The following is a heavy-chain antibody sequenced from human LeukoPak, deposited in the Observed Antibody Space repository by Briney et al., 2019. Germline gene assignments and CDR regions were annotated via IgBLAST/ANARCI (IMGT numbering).Heavy chain of an antibody. D-gene: IGHD4-17*01. CDR2: IFHSGST. J-gene: IGHJ6*03. V-gene: IGHV4-4*02. CDR3: ARAVYGDPRYYYYMDV. Sequence: SGTLSLTCAVSSGSIFRSNWWSWVRQPPGKGLEWIGQIFHSGSTSYSPSLKSRVTISVDKSKNQFSLRLTSVTAADTAVYYCARAVYGDPRYYYYMDVWGKGTTVTVSS. CDR1: SGSIFRSNW.